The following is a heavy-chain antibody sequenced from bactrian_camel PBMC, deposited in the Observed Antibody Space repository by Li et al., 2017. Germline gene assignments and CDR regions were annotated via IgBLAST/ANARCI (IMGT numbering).Heavy chain of an antibody. CDR2: IDSAGST. J-gene: IGHJ4*01. D-gene: IGHD7*01. CDR3: AGDPAGGTWGCKITAEHWNY. CDR1: GFTVSNYY. V-gene: IGHV3S55*01. Sequence: HVQLVESGGDSVQAGGSLRLSCAASGFTVSNYYMGWFRQAPGKERERVATIDSAGSTTYTDSVKGRFTISKDNAKNTLYLQMNNLKPENSAMYYCAGDPAGGTWGCKITAEHWNYWGQGTQVTVS.